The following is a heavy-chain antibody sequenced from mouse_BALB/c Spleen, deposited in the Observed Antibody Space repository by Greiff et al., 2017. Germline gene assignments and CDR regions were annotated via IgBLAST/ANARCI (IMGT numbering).Heavy chain of an antibody. CDR2: ILPGSGST. V-gene: IGHV1-9*01. D-gene: IGHD2-2*01. Sequence: VKLVESGAELMKPGASVKISCKATGYTFSSYWIEWVKQRPGHGLEWIGEILPGSGSTNYNEKFKGKATFTADTSSNTAYMQLSSLTSEDSAVYYCAVWLRPYAMDYWGQGTSVTVSS. J-gene: IGHJ4*01. CDR3: AVWLRPYAMDY. CDR1: GYTFSSYW.